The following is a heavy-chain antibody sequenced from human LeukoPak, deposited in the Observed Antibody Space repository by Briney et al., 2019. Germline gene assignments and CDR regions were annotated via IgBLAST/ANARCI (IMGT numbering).Heavy chain of an antibody. J-gene: IGHJ4*02. CDR1: GYTFTSYG. Sequence: GASVKVSCKASGYTFTSYGISWVRQAPGQGLEWMGWISAYNGNTNYAQKLQGRVTMTTDTSTSTAYTELRSLRSDDTAVYYCARASSIAARRDLFDYWGRGTLVTVSS. CDR2: ISAYNGNT. D-gene: IGHD6-6*01. CDR3: ARASSIAARRDLFDY. V-gene: IGHV1-18*01.